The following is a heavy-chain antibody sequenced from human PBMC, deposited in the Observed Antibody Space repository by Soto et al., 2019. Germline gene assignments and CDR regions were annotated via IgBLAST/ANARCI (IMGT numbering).Heavy chain of an antibody. Sequence: ASVKVSCKASGYTFTSYAIHWVRQAPGQRLEWMGWINAGNGNTKYSQKFQGRVTITRDTSASTAYMELSSLRSEDTAVYYCARAGYKGGGAFDIWGQGTMVTVSS. V-gene: IGHV1-3*01. CDR3: ARAGYKGGGAFDI. CDR1: GYTFTSYA. D-gene: IGHD1-20*01. CDR2: INAGNGNT. J-gene: IGHJ3*02.